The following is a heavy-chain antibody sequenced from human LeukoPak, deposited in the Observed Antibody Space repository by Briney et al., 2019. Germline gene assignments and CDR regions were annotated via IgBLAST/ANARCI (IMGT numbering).Heavy chain of an antibody. V-gene: IGHV4-59*08. D-gene: IGHD1-26*01. J-gene: IGHJ1*01. CDR3: ASVGRELLSYFQY. CDR2: IFYSGNT. CDR1: GGSISSYY. Sequence: PSETLSLTCTVSGGSISSYYWSWIRQPAGKGLEWIGYIFYSGNTNYNPSLKSRVTITEDTSKNQFSLKLISVTAADTAVYYCASVGRELLSYFQYWGQGTLVTVSS.